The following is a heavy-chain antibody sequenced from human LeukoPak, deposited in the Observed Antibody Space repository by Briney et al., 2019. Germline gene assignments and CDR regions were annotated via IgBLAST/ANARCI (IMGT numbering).Heavy chain of an antibody. Sequence: QSGGSLRLSCAASGFTVSSNYMSWVRQAPGKGLEWVSVIYSGGSTYYADSVKGRFTISRDNAKNSLYLQMNSLRAEDTAVYYCAGAPYGDVDYWGQGTLVTVSS. CDR1: GFTVSSNY. J-gene: IGHJ4*02. CDR3: AGAPYGDVDY. D-gene: IGHD4-17*01. V-gene: IGHV3-53*01. CDR2: IYSGGST.